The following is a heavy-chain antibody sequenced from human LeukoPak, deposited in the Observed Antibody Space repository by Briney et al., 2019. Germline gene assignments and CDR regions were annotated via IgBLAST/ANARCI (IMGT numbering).Heavy chain of an antibody. D-gene: IGHD5-24*01. CDR2: IYYSGST. Sequence: PSETLSLTCTVSGGSISSYYWSWIRQPPGKGLEWIGYIYYSGSTNYNPSLKSRVTISVDTSKNQFSLKLSSVTAADTAVYYCARQPTSRDGYNWFDPWGQGTLVAVSS. CDR1: GGSISSYY. V-gene: IGHV4-59*08. CDR3: ARQPTSRDGYNWFDP. J-gene: IGHJ5*02.